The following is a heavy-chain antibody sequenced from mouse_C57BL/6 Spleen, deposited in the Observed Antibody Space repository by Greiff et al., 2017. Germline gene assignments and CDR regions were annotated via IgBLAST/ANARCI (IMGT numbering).Heavy chain of an antibody. D-gene: IGHD4-1*02. CDR3: ARRRSPQLGRHYFDY. CDR1: GYTFTSYW. CDR2: IDPSDSYT. V-gene: IGHV1-50*01. J-gene: IGHJ2*01. Sequence: QVQLQQPGAELVKPGASVKLSCKASGYTFTSYWMQWVKQRPGQGLEWIGEIDPSDSYTNYNQKFKGKATLTVDTSSSTAYMQLSSLTSEDSAVYYCARRRSPQLGRHYFDYWGQGTTLTVSS.